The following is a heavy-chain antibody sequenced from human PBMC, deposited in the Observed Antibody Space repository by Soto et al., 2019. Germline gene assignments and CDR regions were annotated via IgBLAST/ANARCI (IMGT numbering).Heavy chain of an antibody. CDR2: IIPIFGTA. CDR3: ARDRHIVGPSDY. Sequence: SVKVSCKASGGTFTSYAISWVRQAPGEGLEWMGGIIPIFGTANYAQKFQGRVTITADESTSTAYMELSSLRSEDTAVYYCARDRHIVGPSDYWGQGTLVTVSS. V-gene: IGHV1-69*13. CDR1: GGTFTSYA. D-gene: IGHD1-26*01. J-gene: IGHJ4*02.